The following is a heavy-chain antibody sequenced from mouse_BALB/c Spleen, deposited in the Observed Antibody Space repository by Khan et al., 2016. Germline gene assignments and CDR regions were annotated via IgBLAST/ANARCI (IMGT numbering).Heavy chain of an antibody. CDR2: ISDGGSYT. V-gene: IGHV5-4*02. CDR1: GFTFSDYY. J-gene: IGHJ3*01. Sequence: EVELVESGGGLVKPGGSLKLSCAASGFTFSDYYMYWVRQTPEKRLEWVATISDGGSYTYSPDSVKGRFTISRDNAKNNLYLQMSSMKSEDTAMYCGGRGERWFAYWGPGTRVTV. CDR3: GRGERWFAY.